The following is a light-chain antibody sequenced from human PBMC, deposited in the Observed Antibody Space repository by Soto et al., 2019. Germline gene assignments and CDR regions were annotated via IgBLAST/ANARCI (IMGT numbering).Light chain of an antibody. CDR2: STS. CDR1: SSNIGSNT. V-gene: IGLV1-44*01. Sequence: QSVLTQPPSASGTPGQIVAISCSGSSSNIGSNTATWYQQLPGTAPKLLIYSTSQRSSGVPGRFSGSKSGASASLSISGLQSEDEADYYCAACDDRLDVYVFGTGTKVTV. J-gene: IGLJ1*01. CDR3: AACDDRLDVYV.